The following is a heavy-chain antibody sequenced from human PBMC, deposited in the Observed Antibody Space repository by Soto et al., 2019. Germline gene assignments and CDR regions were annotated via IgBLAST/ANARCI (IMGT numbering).Heavy chain of an antibody. J-gene: IGHJ4*02. D-gene: IGHD3-3*01. CDR3: ARLRVIWSGFSDY. CDR1: GGSISSSSYH. CDR2: IYYGGST. Sequence: SETLSLTCSVSGGSISSSSYHWGWIRQPPGKGLEWIGSIYYGGSTYYNPSLKSRVTMAVDTAKNQFSLKLSSVTAADTAVYYCARLRVIWSGFSDYWGQGTLVTVSS. V-gene: IGHV4-39*01.